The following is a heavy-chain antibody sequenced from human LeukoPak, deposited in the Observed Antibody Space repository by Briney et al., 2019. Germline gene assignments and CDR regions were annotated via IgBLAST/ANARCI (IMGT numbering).Heavy chain of an antibody. J-gene: IGHJ4*02. Sequence: PGGSLRLSCAASGFTFSSYWMSWVRQAPGRGLEWVANIKQDGSEKYYVDSVKGRFTISRDNAKNSLYLQMNSLRAEDTAVYYCALERDSSSWYVVYWGQGTLVTVSS. D-gene: IGHD6-13*01. V-gene: IGHV3-7*01. CDR1: GFTFSSYW. CDR2: IKQDGSEK. CDR3: ALERDSSSWYVVY.